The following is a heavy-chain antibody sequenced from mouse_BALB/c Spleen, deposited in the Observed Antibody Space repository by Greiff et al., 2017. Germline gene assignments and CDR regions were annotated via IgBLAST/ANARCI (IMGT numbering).Heavy chain of an antibody. D-gene: IGHD3-1*01. CDR2: ILPGSGST. J-gene: IGHJ4*01. CDR3: ARKVYSSGYSMDY. Sequence: QVQLQQSGAELMKPGASVKISCKATGYTFSSYWIEWVKQRPGHGLEWIGEILPGSGSTNYNEKFKGKATFTADTSSNPAYMQLSSLTSEDSAVYYCARKVYSSGYSMDYWGQGTSVTVSS. CDR1: GYTFSSYW. V-gene: IGHV1-9*01.